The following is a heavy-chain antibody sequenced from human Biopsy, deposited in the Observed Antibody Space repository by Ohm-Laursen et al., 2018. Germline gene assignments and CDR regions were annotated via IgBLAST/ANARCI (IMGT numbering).Heavy chain of an antibody. V-gene: IGHV3-30*04. J-gene: IGHJ4*02. CDR3: AGAGGHSF. CDR1: GFTFDDYA. CDR2: ISYDGSNR. D-gene: IGHD3-16*01. Sequence: SLRLSCAASGFTFDDYAMHWVRQAPGKGLEWLALISYDGSNRDYADSVKGRFTVSRDNSKDTVYLQMNALRVDDTAMYYCAGAGGHSFWGQGALVTVSS.